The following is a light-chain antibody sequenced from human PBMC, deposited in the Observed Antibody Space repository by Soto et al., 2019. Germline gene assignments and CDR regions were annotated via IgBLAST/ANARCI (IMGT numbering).Light chain of an antibody. CDR1: QSFGSSY. J-gene: IGKJ5*01. CDR2: GAS. CDR3: QQSSSSPVS. V-gene: IGKV3-20*01. Sequence: EIVLTQSPGTMSLAPGERVTLSWRASQSFGSSYLAWYQQKPGQAPRLLIYGASSRATGFPDRFSGSGSGTDFTLTISRLEPEDFAVYYRQQSSSSPVSLGQGKRLEIK.